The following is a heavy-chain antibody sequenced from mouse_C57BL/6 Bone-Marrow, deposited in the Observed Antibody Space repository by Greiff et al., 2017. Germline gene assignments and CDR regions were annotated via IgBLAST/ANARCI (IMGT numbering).Heavy chain of an antibody. CDR2: IDPSDSYT. CDR1: GYTFTSYW. D-gene: IGHD2-1*01. V-gene: IGHV1-69*01. Sequence: QVQLQQPGAELVMPGASVKLSCKASGYTFTSYWMHWVKQRPGQGLEWIGEIDPSDSYTNYNQKFKGKSTLTVDTSSSTAYMQLSSLTSEDSAVYYCARLASYYGNYAWFAYWGQGTLVTVSA. J-gene: IGHJ3*01. CDR3: ARLASYYGNYAWFAY.